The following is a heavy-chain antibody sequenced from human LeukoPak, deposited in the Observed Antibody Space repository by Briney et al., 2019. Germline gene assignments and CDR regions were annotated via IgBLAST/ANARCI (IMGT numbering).Heavy chain of an antibody. CDR1: GYSFSTYS. CDR2: IYNSGSEV. CDR3: AKDQKQWLVYDAFDI. Sequence: GGSLRLSCVGYGYSFSTYSMSWVRQGPGKGLEWVSSIYNSGSEVFYADSVKGRFTISRDNSKNTLYLQMNSLRAEDTAVYYCAKDQKQWLVYDAFDIWGQGTMVTVSS. J-gene: IGHJ3*02. V-gene: IGHV3-23*05. D-gene: IGHD6-19*01.